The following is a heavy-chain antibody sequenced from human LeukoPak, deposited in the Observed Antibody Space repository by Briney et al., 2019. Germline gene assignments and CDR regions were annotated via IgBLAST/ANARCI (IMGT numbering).Heavy chain of an antibody. Sequence: PGGSLRLSCAASGFTFSSYEMNWVRQAPGKGLEWVSYISSSGSTIYYADSVKGRFTISRDNAKNSLYLQMNSLRAEDTAVYYCAREDVLLYYYYGMDVWGQGTTVTVSS. CDR3: AREDVLLYYYYGMDV. D-gene: IGHD1-26*01. CDR2: ISSSGSTI. V-gene: IGHV3-48*03. J-gene: IGHJ6*02. CDR1: GFTFSSYE.